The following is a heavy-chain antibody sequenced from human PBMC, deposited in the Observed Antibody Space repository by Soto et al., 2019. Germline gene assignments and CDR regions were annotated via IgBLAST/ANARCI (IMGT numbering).Heavy chain of an antibody. Sequence: GGSLRLSCAASGFMFSAYWMSWVRQAPGKGLEWVANIHGDGGKIYYVDSVKGRFTISRDNAKRSLYLQMNSLRAEDTAVYYCARGFYGGYTYGPGDYWGQGALVTVSS. J-gene: IGHJ4*02. V-gene: IGHV3-7*01. D-gene: IGHD5-18*01. CDR2: IHGDGGKI. CDR1: GFMFSAYW. CDR3: ARGFYGGYTYGPGDY.